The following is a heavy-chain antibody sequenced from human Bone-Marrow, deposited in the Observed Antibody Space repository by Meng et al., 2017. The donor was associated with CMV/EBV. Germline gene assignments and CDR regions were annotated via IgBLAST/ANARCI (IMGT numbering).Heavy chain of an antibody. CDR3: ARGVDYYDSSGYYY. Sequence: QRQLQPWGGGRLNPSETLSRTCAVYGGSFSGYYWSWIRQPPGKGLEWIGEINHSGSTNYNPSLKSRVTISVDTSKNQFSLKLSSVTAADTAVYYCARGVDYYDSSGYYYWGQGTLVTVSS. J-gene: IGHJ4*02. CDR1: GGSFSGYY. CDR2: INHSGST. D-gene: IGHD3-22*01. V-gene: IGHV4-34*01.